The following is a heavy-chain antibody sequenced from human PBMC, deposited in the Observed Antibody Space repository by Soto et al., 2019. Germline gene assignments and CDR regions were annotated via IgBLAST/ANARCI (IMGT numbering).Heavy chain of an antibody. CDR1: GYTFTNNG. CDR2: MNPTTGET. D-gene: IGHD7-27*01. V-gene: IGHV1-8*01. J-gene: IGHJ4*02. Sequence: QVQLVQSGAEVKQPGASVKVSCKSSGYTFTNNGLNWVRQATGQGLEWMGWMNPTTGETGYTEKFHGRLAMTRDTSRTTAYMELTSLTSEDTAVYYCTRAGDSGAWISNWGQGTLVTVSS. CDR3: TRAGDSGAWISN.